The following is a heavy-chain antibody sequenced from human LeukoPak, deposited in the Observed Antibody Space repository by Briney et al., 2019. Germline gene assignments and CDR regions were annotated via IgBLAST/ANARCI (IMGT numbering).Heavy chain of an antibody. D-gene: IGHD5-24*01. CDR2: IIPIFGTA. J-gene: IGHJ4*02. V-gene: IGHV1-69*06. CDR1: GYTFTGYY. Sequence: SVKVSCKASGYTFTGYYMHWVRQAPGQGLEWMGGIIPIFGTADYAQKFQGRVTITADKSTSTAYMELSSLRSEDTAVYYCAQGDGYNSHFDYWGQGTLVTVSS. CDR3: AQGDGYNSHFDY.